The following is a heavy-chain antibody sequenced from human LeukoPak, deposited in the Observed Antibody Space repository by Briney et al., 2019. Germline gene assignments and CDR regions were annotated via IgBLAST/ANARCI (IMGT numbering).Heavy chain of an antibody. Sequence: SETLSLTCTVSGGSISSSSYYWGWIRQPPGKGLEWIGNIYYSGSTYYNPSLKSRVTISVDTSKNQFSLKLSSVTAADTAVYYCARGRYNWKIGGSGRRLKAMDVWGKGTTVTVSS. CDR1: GGSISSSSYY. CDR3: ARGRYNWKIGGSGRRLKAMDV. CDR2: IYYSGST. D-gene: IGHD1-20*01. J-gene: IGHJ6*03. V-gene: IGHV4-39*07.